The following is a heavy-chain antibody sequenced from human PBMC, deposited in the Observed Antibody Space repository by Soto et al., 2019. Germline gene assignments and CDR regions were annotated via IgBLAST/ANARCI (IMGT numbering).Heavy chain of an antibody. CDR2: IYYSGNS. CDR1: DSSLSSSSYY. Sequence: SETLSLTCSVSDSSLSSSSYYWGWIRHPPGKGLEWIGSIYYSGNSYYNPPLKSRVTISVDTSKNQLSLNLTSVTAADTAVYYCARGWGFWSGYYTGGFDYWGQGTPVTVPQ. J-gene: IGHJ4*02. D-gene: IGHD3-3*01. V-gene: IGHV4-39*01. CDR3: ARGWGFWSGYYTGGFDY.